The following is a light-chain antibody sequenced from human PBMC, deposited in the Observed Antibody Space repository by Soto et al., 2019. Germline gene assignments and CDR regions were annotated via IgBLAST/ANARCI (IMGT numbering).Light chain of an antibody. Sequence: EIVMTQSPATLPVSPGERATLACRTSQSVGSDLAWYQQKPGQPPRLLIYGASTRASGIPARFSGSGSGTDFTLTISGLQSEDFAVYHCQHYTTWPLTFGRGTKVEIK. CDR1: QSVGSD. CDR3: QHYTTWPLT. CDR2: GAS. J-gene: IGKJ4*01. V-gene: IGKV3-15*01.